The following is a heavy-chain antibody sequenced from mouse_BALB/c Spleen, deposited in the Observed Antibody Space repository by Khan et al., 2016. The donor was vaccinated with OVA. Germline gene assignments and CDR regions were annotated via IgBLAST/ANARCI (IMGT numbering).Heavy chain of an antibody. CDR3: ARQPYFHYYVMDY. Sequence: VQLQESGPGLVAPSQSLSITCTISGFSLTNYGVHWVRQPPGKGLEWLVVIWSDGTTTYDSALKSRLTISKDNSKSQVFLKMDSHQTDDTAMYYRARQPYFHYYVMDYWGQGTSVTVSS. CDR2: IWSDGTT. V-gene: IGHV2-6-1*01. D-gene: IGHD2-10*01. CDR1: GFSLTNYG. J-gene: IGHJ4*01.